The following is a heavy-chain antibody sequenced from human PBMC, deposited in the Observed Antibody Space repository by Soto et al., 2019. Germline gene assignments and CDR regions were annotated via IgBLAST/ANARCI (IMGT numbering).Heavy chain of an antibody. J-gene: IGHJ6*02. V-gene: IGHV1-18*01. Sequence: ASVKVSCKASGYTFTSYGISWVRQAPGQGLEWMGWISAYNGNTNYAQKLQGRVTMTTDTSTSTAYMELRSLRSDDTAVYYCAREKKDTAIYYYYYYGMDVWGQGTTVTVSS. CDR2: ISAYNGNT. CDR3: AREKKDTAIYYYYYYGMDV. D-gene: IGHD5-18*01. CDR1: GYTFTSYG.